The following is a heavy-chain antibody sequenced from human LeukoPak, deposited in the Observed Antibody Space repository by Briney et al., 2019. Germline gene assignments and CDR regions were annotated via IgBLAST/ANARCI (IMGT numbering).Heavy chain of an antibody. Sequence: GGSLRLSCAASGFTFSSYEMNWVRQAPGKGLEWVSYISSSGSTIYYADSVKGRFTISRDNAKNSLYLQMNSLRAEDTAVSYCARANRYYYDSSGYYTSYFDYWGQGTLVTVSS. V-gene: IGHV3-48*03. D-gene: IGHD3-22*01. CDR2: ISSSGSTI. J-gene: IGHJ4*02. CDR3: ARANRYYYDSSGYYTSYFDY. CDR1: GFTFSSYE.